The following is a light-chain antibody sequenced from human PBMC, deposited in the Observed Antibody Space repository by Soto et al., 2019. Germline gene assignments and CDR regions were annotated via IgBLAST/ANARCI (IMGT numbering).Light chain of an antibody. CDR3: CSYAGSYTFEV. CDR2: DVS. V-gene: IGLV2-11*01. Sequence: QSALTQPRSVSGSPGQSVTISCTGTSSDVGGYNYVSWYQQHPGKAPKLMIYDVSKRPSGVTDRFSGSKSGNTASLAISGLQAEDEADYYCCSYAGSYTFEVFGTGTKLTVL. CDR1: SSDVGGYNY. J-gene: IGLJ1*01.